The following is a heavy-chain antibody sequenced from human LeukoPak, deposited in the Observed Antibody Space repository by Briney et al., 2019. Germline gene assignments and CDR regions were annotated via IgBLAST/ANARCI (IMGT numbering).Heavy chain of an antibody. CDR2: ISPSGGVT. CDR1: GFTFSSYA. CDR3: AKAHVPTMIRGVVSSD. V-gene: IGHV3-23*01. D-gene: IGHD3-10*01. Sequence: GGSLRLSCAASGFTFSSYAMSWVRQAPGKGLEWVSTISPSGGVTFYSDSVRGRFTISRDYSKATLFLQMNSLRAEDTALYYCAKAHVPTMIRGVVSSDWGQGTLVTVSS. J-gene: IGHJ4*02.